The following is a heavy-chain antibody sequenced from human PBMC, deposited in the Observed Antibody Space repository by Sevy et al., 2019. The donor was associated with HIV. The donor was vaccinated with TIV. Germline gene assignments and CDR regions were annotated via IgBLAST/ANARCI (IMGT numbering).Heavy chain of an antibody. CDR2: ISGSGGST. J-gene: IGHJ3*02. CDR1: GFTFSSYA. D-gene: IGHD5-18*01. Sequence: RGSLRLSCAASGFTFSSYAMSWVRQAPGKGLEWVSAISGSGGSTYYADSVKGRFTISRDNSKNTLYLQMNSLRAEDTAVYYWAKTGGDTAIIDIWGQGTMVTVSS. CDR3: AKTGGDTAIIDI. V-gene: IGHV3-23*01.